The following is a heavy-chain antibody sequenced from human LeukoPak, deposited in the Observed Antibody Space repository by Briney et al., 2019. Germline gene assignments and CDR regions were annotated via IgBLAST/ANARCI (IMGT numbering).Heavy chain of an antibody. V-gene: IGHV1-2*02. D-gene: IGHD3-22*01. J-gene: IGHJ4*02. Sequence: GASVKVSCKASGYTFTGYYMHWVRQAPGQGLEWMGWINPNSGGTNYAQKFQGRVTMTRDTSISTAYMELSRLRSDDTAVYYCARDLIRPFFTMIVVADGGHYFDYWGQGTLVTVSS. CDR3: ARDLIRPFFTMIVVADGGHYFDY. CDR1: GYTFTGYY. CDR2: INPNSGGT.